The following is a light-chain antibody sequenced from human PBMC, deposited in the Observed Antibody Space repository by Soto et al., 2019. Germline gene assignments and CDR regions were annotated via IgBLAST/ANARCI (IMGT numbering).Light chain of an antibody. CDR2: AAS. Sequence: DIQLTQSPSFLSASVGDRVTITCRASQAIDTYLAWYQQKPGKAPKLLIYAASLLQSGVPSRFSGSGSGTEFTLTIDSLQPEDCASDYCQQLNSFPFIFGQGTRLQIK. J-gene: IGKJ5*01. CDR1: QAIDTY. CDR3: QQLNSFPFI. V-gene: IGKV1-9*01.